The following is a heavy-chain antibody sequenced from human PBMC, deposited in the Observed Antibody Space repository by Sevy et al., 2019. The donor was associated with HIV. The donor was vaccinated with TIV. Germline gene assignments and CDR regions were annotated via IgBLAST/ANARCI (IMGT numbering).Heavy chain of an antibody. V-gene: IGHV3-7*01. Sequence: GGSLRLSCAASGFPLNSYWMSWVRQAPGKGLEWVANINQVGSVKYYVDSVKGRFTISRDDGRNSLYLYMNSLRADDTALYYCVRAIAAAGSFWGQGTLVTVSS. D-gene: IGHD6-13*01. J-gene: IGHJ4*02. CDR2: INQVGSVK. CDR3: VRAIAAAGSF. CDR1: GFPLNSYW.